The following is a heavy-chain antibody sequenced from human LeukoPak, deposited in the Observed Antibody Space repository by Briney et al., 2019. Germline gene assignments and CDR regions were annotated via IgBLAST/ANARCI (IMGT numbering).Heavy chain of an antibody. CDR1: GFTFTSYA. V-gene: IGHV3-23*01. CDR2: ISDRGGRT. Sequence: GGSLRLSCVGSGFTFTSYAMSWVRQAPGKGLEWVSGISDRGGRTYYADSVKGRFTISRDNSKNTLYLHMNSLRAEDTAVYYCRDSSNTRCLRAWGQGTLVIVSS. J-gene: IGHJ5*02. D-gene: IGHD2-2*01. CDR3: RDSSNTRCLRA.